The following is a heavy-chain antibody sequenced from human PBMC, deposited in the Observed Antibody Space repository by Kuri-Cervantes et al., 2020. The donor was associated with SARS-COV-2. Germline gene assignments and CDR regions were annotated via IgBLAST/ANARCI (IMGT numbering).Heavy chain of an antibody. CDR1: GFTVSSNY. CDR2: IYSGGST. J-gene: IGHJ4*02. V-gene: IGHV3-53*01. Sequence: GESLKISCAASGFTVSSNYMSWVRQAPGKGLEWVSVIYSGGSTYYADSVKGRFTISRHNSKNTLYLQMNSLRDEDTAVYYCARGAHDYGGNSRAGYFDYWGQGTLVTVSS. D-gene: IGHD4-23*01. CDR3: ARGAHDYGGNSRAGYFDY.